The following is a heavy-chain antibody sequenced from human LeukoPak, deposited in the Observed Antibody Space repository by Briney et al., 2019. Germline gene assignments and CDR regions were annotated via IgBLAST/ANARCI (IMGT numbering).Heavy chain of an antibody. J-gene: IGHJ4*02. D-gene: IGHD3-9*01. CDR3: ARPGLRYFASNPGGFDY. CDR1: GVSISSYY. CDR2: IYHSGST. V-gene: IGHV4-59*12. Sequence: PSETLSLTCTVSGVSISSYYWSWIRQPPGKGLEWIGYIYHSGSTNYNPSLKSRVTISVDTSKNQFSLKLSSVTAADTAVYYCARPGLRYFASNPGGFDYWGQGTLVTVSS.